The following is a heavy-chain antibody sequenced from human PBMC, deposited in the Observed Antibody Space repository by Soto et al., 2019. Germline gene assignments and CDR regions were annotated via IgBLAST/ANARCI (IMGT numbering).Heavy chain of an antibody. CDR2: INPNSGGT. V-gene: IGHV1-2*04. J-gene: IGHJ6*02. CDR3: ARDGGQTYDFWSGPNYGMDV. CDR1: GYTFTGYY. Sequence: GASVKVSCKASGYTFTGYYMHWVRQAPGQGLEWMGWINPNSGGTNYAQKFQGWVTMTRDTSISTAYMELSRLRSDDTAVYYCARDGGQTYDFWSGPNYGMDVWGQGTTVTVSS. D-gene: IGHD3-3*01.